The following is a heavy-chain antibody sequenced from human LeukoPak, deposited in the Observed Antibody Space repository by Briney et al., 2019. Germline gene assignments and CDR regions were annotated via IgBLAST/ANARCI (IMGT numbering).Heavy chain of an antibody. CDR3: AKIAVAGTTGGDY. D-gene: IGHD6-19*01. J-gene: IGHJ4*02. Sequence: PGESLRLSCAASGFTFSSYGMHWVRQAPGKGLEWVAVISYDGNNKYYADSVKGRFTISRDNSKNTLYLQMNSLRAEDTALYYCAKIAVAGTTGGDYWGQGTLVTVSS. CDR1: GFTFSSYG. CDR2: ISYDGNNK. V-gene: IGHV3-30*18.